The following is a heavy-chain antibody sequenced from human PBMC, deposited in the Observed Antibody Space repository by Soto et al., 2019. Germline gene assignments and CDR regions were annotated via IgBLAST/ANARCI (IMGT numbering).Heavy chain of an antibody. CDR3: ASYSSSWYSAAFDI. D-gene: IGHD6-13*01. Sequence: GSLRLSCAASGFTFSSYSMNWVRQAPGKGLEWVSSISSSSSYIYYADSVKGRFTISRDNAKNSLYLQMNSLRAEDTAVYYCASYSSSWYSAAFDIWGQGTMVTVSS. CDR2: ISSSSSYI. CDR1: GFTFSSYS. J-gene: IGHJ3*02. V-gene: IGHV3-21*01.